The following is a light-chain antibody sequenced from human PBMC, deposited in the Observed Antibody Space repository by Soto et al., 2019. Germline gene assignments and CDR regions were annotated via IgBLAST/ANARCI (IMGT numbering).Light chain of an antibody. CDR2: GSS. J-gene: IGKJ4*01. CDR3: QQTYDSLVS. CDR1: QTISDY. Sequence: DIQMTQSPPSLSASVGDRVTITCRASQTISDYLHWYQQKPGKAPTLLIYGSSSLQTGVPPRFSGSGSGTEFTLTISSLLPEDFGTYYCQQTYDSLVSFGGGTKVDLK. V-gene: IGKV1-39*01.